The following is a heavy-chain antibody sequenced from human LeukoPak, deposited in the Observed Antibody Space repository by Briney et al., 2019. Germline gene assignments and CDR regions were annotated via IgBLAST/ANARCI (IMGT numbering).Heavy chain of an antibody. CDR3: ARGGRGYSYGPVDY. Sequence: SETLSLTCTVSGGSISSYYWSWIRQHPGKGLEWIGYIYYSGSTYYNPSLKSRVTISVDTSKNQFSLKLSSVTAADTAVYYCARGGRGYSYGPVDYWGQGTLVTVSS. V-gene: IGHV4-59*06. CDR2: IYYSGST. D-gene: IGHD5-18*01. CDR1: GGSISSYY. J-gene: IGHJ4*02.